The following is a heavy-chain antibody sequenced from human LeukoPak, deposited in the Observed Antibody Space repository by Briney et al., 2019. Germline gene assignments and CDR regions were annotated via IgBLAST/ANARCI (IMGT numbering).Heavy chain of an antibody. D-gene: IGHD1-26*01. CDR3: ARAHGIVGATNWFDP. CDR2: INSDGSST. V-gene: IGHV3-74*01. Sequence: QSGGSLRLSCAASGFTFSSYWMHWVRQAPGKGLVWVSRINSDGSSTSYADSVKGRFTISRDNAKNTLYLQMNSLRAEDTAVYYCARAHGIVGATNWFDPWGQGTLVTVSS. J-gene: IGHJ5*02. CDR1: GFTFSSYW.